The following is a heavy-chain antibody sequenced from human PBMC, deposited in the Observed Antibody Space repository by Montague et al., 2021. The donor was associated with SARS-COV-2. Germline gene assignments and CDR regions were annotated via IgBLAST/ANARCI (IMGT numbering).Heavy chain of an antibody. J-gene: IGHJ4*02. Sequence: SLILSCAASGFTFSSYAMHWVRQAPVKGLEWVAVISYDGSNKYYXDSVKGRFTISRDNSKNTLYLQMNSLRAEDTAVYYCARGRGSYRSDFGYWGQGTLVTVSS. CDR3: ARGRGSYRSDFGY. CDR2: ISYDGSNK. CDR1: GFTFSSYA. V-gene: IGHV3-30-3*01. D-gene: IGHD3-16*02.